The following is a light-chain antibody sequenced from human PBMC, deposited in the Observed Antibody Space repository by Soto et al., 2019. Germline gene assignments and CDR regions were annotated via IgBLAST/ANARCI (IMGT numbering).Light chain of an antibody. CDR1: QSVSSIY. J-gene: IGKJ5*01. V-gene: IGKV3D-20*02. CDR2: GAF. CDR3: QQRSNWPST. Sequence: EIVLTQSPGTLSLSPGERATLSCRASQSVSSIYLAWYQQKPGQAPRLLIYGAFSRATDIPDRFSGSGSGTDFTLTISSLEPEDFALYYCQQRSNWPSTFGQGTRLEIK.